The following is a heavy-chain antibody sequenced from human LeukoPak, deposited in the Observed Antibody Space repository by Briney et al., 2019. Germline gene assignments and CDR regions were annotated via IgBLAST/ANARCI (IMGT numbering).Heavy chain of an antibody. CDR2: ISAYNGNT. V-gene: IGHV1-18*01. J-gene: IGHJ5*02. Sequence: GASVKVSCKASGYTFTSYGISWVRQAPGQGLEWMGWISAYNGNTNYAQKLQGRVTMTTDTSTSTAYMELRSLRSDDTAVYYCARAPGVITIFGVVIVDPWGQGTLVTVSS. CDR1: GYTFTSYG. D-gene: IGHD3-3*01. CDR3: ARAPGVITIFGVVIVDP.